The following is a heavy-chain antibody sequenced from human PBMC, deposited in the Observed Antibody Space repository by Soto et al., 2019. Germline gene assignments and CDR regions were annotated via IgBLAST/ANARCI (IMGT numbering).Heavy chain of an antibody. CDR3: ATADIAVAGLFDY. D-gene: IGHD6-19*01. CDR1: GYTLTELS. J-gene: IGHJ4*02. CDR2: FDPEDGET. V-gene: IGHV1-24*01. Sequence: ASVKVYCKVSGYTLTELSMHWVRQAPGKGLEWMGGFDPEDGETIYAQKFQGRVTMTEDTSTDTAYTELSSLRSEDTAVYYCATADIAVAGLFDYWGQGTLVTVSS.